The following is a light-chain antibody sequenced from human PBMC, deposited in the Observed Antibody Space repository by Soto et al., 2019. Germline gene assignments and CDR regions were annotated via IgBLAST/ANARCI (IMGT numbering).Light chain of an antibody. Sequence: KVMTQSPATLSVSPGERVTLSCRASQSVHTNLAWYQQKPGQAPRLLIYGASTRVTGIPARFSGSGSGTEFSLTISSLQSEDFAVYFCQQYNDWGSLTFGGGTKVEL. V-gene: IGKV3-15*01. CDR1: QSVHTN. CDR3: QQYNDWGSLT. CDR2: GAS. J-gene: IGKJ4*01.